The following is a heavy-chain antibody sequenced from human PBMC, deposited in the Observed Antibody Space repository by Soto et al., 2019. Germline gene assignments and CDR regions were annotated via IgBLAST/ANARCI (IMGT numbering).Heavy chain of an antibody. V-gene: IGHV4-34*01. Sequence: PSETLSLTCAVYGGSFSGYYWSWIRQPPGKGLEWIGEINHSGSTNYNPSLKSRVTISVDTSKNQFSLKLSSVTAADTAVYYCAREPVVSAIAYYYYYGMDVWGQGTTVTVSS. D-gene: IGHD2-21*01. CDR2: INHSGST. CDR1: GGSFSGYY. J-gene: IGHJ6*02. CDR3: AREPVVSAIAYYYYYGMDV.